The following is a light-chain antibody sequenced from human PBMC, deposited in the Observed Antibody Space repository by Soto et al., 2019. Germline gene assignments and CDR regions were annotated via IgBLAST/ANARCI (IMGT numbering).Light chain of an antibody. J-gene: IGKJ1*01. CDR3: QQRGSWPPT. V-gene: IGKV3-11*01. Sequence: EIVLTQSPATLSLSPGERATLSCRASQSLNNHPAWYQQKPGQAPSLLIYDSFNRAIGIPVRFSGSGSGTDFTLTISSLESEDFAVYYCQQRGSWPPTFGQGTNVEI. CDR1: QSLNNH. CDR2: DSF.